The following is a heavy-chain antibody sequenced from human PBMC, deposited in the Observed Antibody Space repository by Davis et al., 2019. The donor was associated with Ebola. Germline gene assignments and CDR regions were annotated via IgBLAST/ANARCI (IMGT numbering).Heavy chain of an antibody. V-gene: IGHV3-23*01. CDR1: GFTFSSYA. Sequence: GESLKISCAASGFTFSSYAMTWVRQAPGKGLEWVSAIRGSTYYADSVKGRFTISRDNPENTLYLQMNSLRAEDTAVYYCARSLWPLGDYWGQGTLVTVSS. CDR2: IRGST. J-gene: IGHJ4*02. D-gene: IGHD3-10*01. CDR3: ARSLWPLGDY.